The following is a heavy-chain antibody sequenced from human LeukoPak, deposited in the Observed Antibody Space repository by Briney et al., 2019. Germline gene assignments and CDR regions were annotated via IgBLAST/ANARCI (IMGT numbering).Heavy chain of an antibody. D-gene: IGHD6-19*01. Sequence: SETLSLTCTVSGYSISSGYYWGWIRQPPGKGLEWIGSIYHSGSTYYNPSLKSRVTISVDTSKNQFSLKLSSVTAADTAVYYCARDSGFYSSGLPNFDYWSQGTLVTVSS. CDR1: GYSISSGYY. CDR3: ARDSGFYSSGLPNFDY. J-gene: IGHJ4*02. CDR2: IYHSGST. V-gene: IGHV4-38-2*02.